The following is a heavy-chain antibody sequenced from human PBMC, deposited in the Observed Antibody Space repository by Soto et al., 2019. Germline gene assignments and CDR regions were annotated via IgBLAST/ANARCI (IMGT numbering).Heavy chain of an antibody. J-gene: IGHJ2*01. CDR3: ARSPPPKEGAWYFDR. Sequence: QVQLVESGGGVVQPGRSLRLSCAASGFTFSSYGMHWVRQAPGKGLEWVAVIWYDGSNKYYADSVKGRFTISRDNSKNTLYLQMNSLRAEETAVYYCARSPPPKEGAWYFDRWGRGTLVT. CDR2: IWYDGSNK. V-gene: IGHV3-33*01. CDR1: GFTFSSYG.